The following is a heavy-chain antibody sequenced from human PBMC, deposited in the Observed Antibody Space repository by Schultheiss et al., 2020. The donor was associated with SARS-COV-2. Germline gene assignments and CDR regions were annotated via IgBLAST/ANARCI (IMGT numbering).Heavy chain of an antibody. CDR2: INPNSGGT. V-gene: IGHV1-2*04. D-gene: IGHD3-3*01. J-gene: IGHJ6*02. CDR3: IGFGVVGGMDV. Sequence: ASVKVSCKASGYTFTSYGISWVRQAPGQGLEWMGWINPNSGGTNYAQKFQGWVTMTRDTSISTAYMELSRLRSDDTAVYYCIGFGVVGGMDVWGQGTTVTVSS. CDR1: GYTFTSYG.